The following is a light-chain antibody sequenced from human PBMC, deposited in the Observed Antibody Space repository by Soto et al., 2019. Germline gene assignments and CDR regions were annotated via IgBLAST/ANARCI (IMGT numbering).Light chain of an antibody. V-gene: IGKV1-9*01. J-gene: IGKJ4*01. CDR3: QQLNSYPFT. CDR1: QGISSY. CDR2: AAS. Sequence: DIQLTQSPSFLSASVGDRVTITCRASQGISSYLAWYQQKPGKAPKLLIYAASTLESGVPSSFSGSGSGTEFTLTISRLQPEDFATYYCQQLNSYPFTFGGGTKVEIK.